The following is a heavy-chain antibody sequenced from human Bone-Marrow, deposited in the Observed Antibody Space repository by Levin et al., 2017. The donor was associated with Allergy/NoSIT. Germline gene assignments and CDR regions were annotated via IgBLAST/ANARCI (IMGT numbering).Heavy chain of an antibody. D-gene: IGHD2-15*01. CDR2: INEDGDEK. Sequence: GESLKISCAASGFTFTRYWMGWLRQAPGEGLEWVANINEDGDEKYYVDSVKGRFTVSRDNAKNSVYVQMNSLRVEDTAMYYCARVEGVVAATTPDYWGQGTLVTVSS. CDR3: ARVEGVVAATTPDY. CDR1: GFTFTRYW. V-gene: IGHV3-7*01. J-gene: IGHJ4*02.